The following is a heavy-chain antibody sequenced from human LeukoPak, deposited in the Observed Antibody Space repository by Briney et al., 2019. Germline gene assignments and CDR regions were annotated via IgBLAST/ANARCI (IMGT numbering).Heavy chain of an antibody. J-gene: IGHJ3*02. CDR3: AKDGKMIVVLFGAFDI. D-gene: IGHD3-22*01. Sequence: PGGSLRLSCAASEFTFNTYNMNWVRQAPGKGLEWVSFISSSSDYIYYADSVKGRFTISRDNSKNTLYMQMNSLRAEDTAVYYCAKDGKMIVVLFGAFDIWGQGTMVTVSS. CDR2: ISSSSDYI. CDR1: EFTFNTYN. V-gene: IGHV3-21*01.